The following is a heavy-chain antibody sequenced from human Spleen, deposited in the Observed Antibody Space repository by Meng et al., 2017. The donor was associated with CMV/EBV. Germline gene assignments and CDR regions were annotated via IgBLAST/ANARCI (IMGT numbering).Heavy chain of an antibody. CDR3: ARGAAPAAPYYYYYGMDV. D-gene: IGHD2-2*01. J-gene: IGHJ6*02. V-gene: IGHV4-59*01. CDR1: GGSISSYY. Sequence: SETLSLTCTVSGGSISSYYWSWIRQPPGKGLEWIAYIYYTGSTHYNPSLKSRVTISVDTSKNQFSLKLSSVTAADTAVYYCARGAAPAAPYYYYYGMDVWGQGTTVTVSS. CDR2: IYYTGST.